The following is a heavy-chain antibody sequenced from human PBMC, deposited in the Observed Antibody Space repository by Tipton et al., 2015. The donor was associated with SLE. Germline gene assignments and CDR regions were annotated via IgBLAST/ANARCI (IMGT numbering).Heavy chain of an antibody. CDR3: TRGSGNYDGDY. CDR1: GGSISSYY. Sequence: TLSLTCTVSGGSISSYYWSWIRQPPGKGLEWIGYIYYSGSTYYNPSLKSRVSMSVDTSQNQFSLKLSSVTAADTAVYYCTRGSGNYDGDYWGQGTLVTVSS. D-gene: IGHD1-26*01. J-gene: IGHJ4*02. V-gene: IGHV4-59*12. CDR2: IYYSGST.